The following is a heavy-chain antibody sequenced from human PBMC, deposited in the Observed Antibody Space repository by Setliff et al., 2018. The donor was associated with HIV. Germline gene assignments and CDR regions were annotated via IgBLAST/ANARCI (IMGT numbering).Heavy chain of an antibody. CDR2: ISGSGGST. CDR3: ATRIQLCY. CDR1: GFTVSNNY. V-gene: IGHV3-23*01. Sequence: GGSLRLSCAASGFTVSNNYIDWVRQAPGKGLEWVSAISGSGGSTYYADSVKGRFTISRDNSKNTLYLQMNSLRAEDTAVYYCATRIQLCYWGQGTLVTVSS. D-gene: IGHD5-18*01. J-gene: IGHJ4*02.